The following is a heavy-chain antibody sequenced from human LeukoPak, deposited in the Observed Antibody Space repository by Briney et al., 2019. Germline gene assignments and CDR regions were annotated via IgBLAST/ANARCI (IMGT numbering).Heavy chain of an antibody. CDR2: INSDGSST. CDR3: AKSDSPYSSSWYPWGY. V-gene: IGHV3-74*01. Sequence: QAGGSLCLSCAASGFTFSSYWMHWLRQAPGKGLVWVSRINSDGSSTSYADSVKGRFTISRDNAKNTLYLQMNSLRAEDTAVYYCAKSDSPYSSSWYPWGYWGQGTLVTVSS. J-gene: IGHJ4*02. D-gene: IGHD6-13*01. CDR1: GFTFSSYW.